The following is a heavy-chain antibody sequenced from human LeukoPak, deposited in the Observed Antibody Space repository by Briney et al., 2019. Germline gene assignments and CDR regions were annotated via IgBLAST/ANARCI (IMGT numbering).Heavy chain of an antibody. J-gene: IGHJ4*02. Sequence: SETLSLTCTVSGGSISSSSYYWGWIRQPPGRGLEWIGSIYYSGSTYYNPSLKSRVTISVDTSKNQFSLKLSSVTAADTAVYYCARAHCSSTSCYERGMYYFDCWGQGTLVTVSS. CDR1: GGSISSSSYY. D-gene: IGHD2-2*01. CDR3: ARAHCSSTSCYERGMYYFDC. V-gene: IGHV4-39*07. CDR2: IYYSGST.